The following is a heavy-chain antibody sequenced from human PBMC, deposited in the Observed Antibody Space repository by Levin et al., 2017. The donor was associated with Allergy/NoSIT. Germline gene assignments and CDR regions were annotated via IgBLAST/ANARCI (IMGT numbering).Heavy chain of an antibody. Sequence: PGGSLRLSCAVYGASLNGYYWSWIRQPPGKGLEWIGEIHQSGGTNYSPSLTSRVTISVDTSKNQFSLKMTSVTAADTAVYYCARGLYGGASVWGQGALVTVSS. CDR1: GASLNGYY. CDR3: ARGLYGGASV. J-gene: IGHJ4*02. D-gene: IGHD4-23*01. CDR2: IHQSGGT. V-gene: IGHV4-34*01.